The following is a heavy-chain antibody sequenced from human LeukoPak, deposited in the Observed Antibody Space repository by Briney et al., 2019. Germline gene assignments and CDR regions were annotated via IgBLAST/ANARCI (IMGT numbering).Heavy chain of an antibody. Sequence: ASVKVSCKVSGYTLTELSMHWVRQAPGKGLEWMGGFDPEDGETIYAQKFQGRVTMTEDTSTDTAYMELSSLRSEDTAVYYCATDLNHLLRYFDWPPGYWGQGTLVTVSS. CDR1: GYTLTELS. CDR3: ATDLNHLLRYFDWPPGY. V-gene: IGHV1-24*01. CDR2: FDPEDGET. J-gene: IGHJ4*02. D-gene: IGHD3-9*01.